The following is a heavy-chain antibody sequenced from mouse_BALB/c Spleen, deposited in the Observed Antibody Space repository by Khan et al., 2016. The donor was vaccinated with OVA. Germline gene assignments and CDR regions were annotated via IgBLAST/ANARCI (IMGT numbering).Heavy chain of an antibody. J-gene: IGHJ3*01. V-gene: IGHV1S81*02. D-gene: IGHD2-2*01. CDR2: INPSNGGT. Sequence: QVQLQQSGAELVKPGASVRLSCKASGYTFTSYYLYWVKQRPGQGLEWIGDINPSNGGTNFTEKFKSKATLTVDKSSSTAYIQLNSLTSEDSAVYYCTRSGYGSFAYWGQGTLVTVSA. CDR1: GYTFTSYY. CDR3: TRSGYGSFAY.